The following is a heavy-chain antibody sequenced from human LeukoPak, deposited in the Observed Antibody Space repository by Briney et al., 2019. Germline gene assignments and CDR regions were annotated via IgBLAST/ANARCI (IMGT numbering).Heavy chain of an antibody. CDR1: GFTFDDYA. J-gene: IGHJ3*02. CDR3: AKAIAARLSGRLSDAFDI. Sequence: QPGGSLRLSCAASGFTFDDYAMHWVRQAPGKGLEWVSGISWNSGSIGYADSVKGRFTISRDNAKNSLYLQMNSLRAEDTALYYCAKAIAARLSGRLSDAFDIWGQGTMVTVSS. D-gene: IGHD6-6*01. CDR2: ISWNSGSI. V-gene: IGHV3-9*01.